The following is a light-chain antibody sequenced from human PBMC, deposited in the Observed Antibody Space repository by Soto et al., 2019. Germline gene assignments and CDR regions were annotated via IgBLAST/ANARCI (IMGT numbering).Light chain of an antibody. J-gene: IGKJ1*01. V-gene: IGKV3-20*01. CDR2: GAS. Sequence: EIVLTQSPATLSLSPGERATLSCRASQSVTNSLAWYQQKPGQAPRLLIHGASNRATDIPDRFSGSGSGTDFTLTISRLEPEDFAVYYCQQYGDSPRTFGQGTKVDIK. CDR3: QQYGDSPRT. CDR1: QSVTNS.